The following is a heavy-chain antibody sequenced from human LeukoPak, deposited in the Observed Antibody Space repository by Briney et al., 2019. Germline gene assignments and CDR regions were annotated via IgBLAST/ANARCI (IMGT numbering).Heavy chain of an antibody. CDR2: IYYSGST. V-gene: IGHV4-34*01. J-gene: IGHJ4*02. D-gene: IGHD2-15*01. CDR3: ARAGYCSGGSCWDY. Sequence: SETLSLTCAVYGGSFSGYYWSWIRQPPGKGLEWIGYIYYSGSTYYNPSLKSRVTISVDTSKNQFSLKLSSVTAADTAVYYCARAGYCSGGSCWDYWGQGTLVTVSS. CDR1: GGSFSGYY.